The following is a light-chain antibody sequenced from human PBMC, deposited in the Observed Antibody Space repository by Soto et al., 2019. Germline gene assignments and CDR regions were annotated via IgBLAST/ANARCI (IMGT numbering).Light chain of an antibody. J-gene: IGKJ2*01. CDR2: GAS. CDR3: QQYDSSPPYT. V-gene: IGKV3-20*01. Sequence: EIVLTQSPGTLSLSPGERATLSCRASQSLRRSYLAWSQQKPGQAPRLLIYGASSRVTGIPDRFSGSGSGTDFTLPISRLEPEDFAVYYCQQYDSSPPYTFGQGTNLQIK. CDR1: QSLRRSY.